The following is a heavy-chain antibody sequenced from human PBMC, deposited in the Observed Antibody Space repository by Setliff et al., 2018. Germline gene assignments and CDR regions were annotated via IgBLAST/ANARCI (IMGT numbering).Heavy chain of an antibody. J-gene: IGHJ6*03. D-gene: IGHD2-2*01. CDR2: INTNSGNP. V-gene: IGHV7-4-1*02. Sequence: GASVKVSCKASKYTFNSYVMNWVRQAPGQGPEWMGWINTNSGNPTYAQGFTGRFVFSLDTSVSTAYLQISSLKAEDTAIYYCARSSISCYYACNYNYMDVWGKGTTVTVSS. CDR1: KYTFNSYV. CDR3: ARSSISCYYACNYNYMDV.